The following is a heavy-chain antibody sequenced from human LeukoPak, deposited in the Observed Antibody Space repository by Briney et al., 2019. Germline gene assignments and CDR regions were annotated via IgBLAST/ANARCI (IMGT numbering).Heavy chain of an antibody. CDR1: GFTFSGSA. CDR2: IRSKANSYAT. J-gene: IGHJ6*03. V-gene: IGHV3-73*01. Sequence: PGGSLRLSCAASGFTFSGSAMHCVRHASGKGLEWVGRIRSKANSYATAYAASVKGRFTISRDDSKNTAYLQMNSLKTEDTAVYYCTRMEMATIGYYYMDVWGKGTTVTVSS. D-gene: IGHD5-24*01. CDR3: TRMEMATIGYYYMDV.